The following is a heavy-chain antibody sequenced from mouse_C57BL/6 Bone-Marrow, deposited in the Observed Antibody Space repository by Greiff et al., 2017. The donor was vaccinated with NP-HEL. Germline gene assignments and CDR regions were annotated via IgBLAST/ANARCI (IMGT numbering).Heavy chain of an antibody. V-gene: IGHV1-15*01. CDR1: GYTFTDYE. CDR2: IDPETGGT. D-gene: IGHD1-1*01. Sequence: QVQLKQSGAELVRPGASVTLSCKASGYTFTDYEMHWVKQTPVHGLEWIGAIDPETGGTAYNQKFKGKAILTADKSSSTAYMELRSLTSEDSAVYYCTRYHYYGSSHWYFDVWGTGTTVTVSS. CDR3: TRYHYYGSSHWYFDV. J-gene: IGHJ1*03.